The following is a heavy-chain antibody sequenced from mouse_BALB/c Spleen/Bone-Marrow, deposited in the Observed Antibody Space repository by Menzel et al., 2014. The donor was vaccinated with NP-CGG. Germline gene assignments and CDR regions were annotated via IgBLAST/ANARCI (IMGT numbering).Heavy chain of an antibody. J-gene: IGHJ4*01. CDR3: ARNSDHYSLDY. Sequence: QVQLKDSGPGLVQPSQSLSITCTVSGFSLTQYTIYWIRQSPGKGLEWLGVVWTGGSTDYNATFISRLTITKDNSKSQVFFKMTSLEPTDTAIYYCARNSDHYSLDYWGQGTSVTVSS. CDR1: GFSLTQYT. V-gene: IGHV2-2*02. D-gene: IGHD2-12*01. CDR2: VWTGGST.